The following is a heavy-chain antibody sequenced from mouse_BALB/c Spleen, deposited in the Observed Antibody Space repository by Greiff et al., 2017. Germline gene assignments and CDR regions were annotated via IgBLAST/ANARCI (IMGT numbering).Heavy chain of an antibody. CDR3: ARGGLYYGSSYDWYFDV. CDR2: INPSNGRT. CDR1: GYTFTSYW. V-gene: IGHV1S81*02. D-gene: IGHD1-1*01. J-gene: IGHJ1*01. Sequence: QVQLQQPGAELVKPGASVKLSCKASGYTFTSYWMHWVKQRPGQGLEWIGEINPSNGRTNYNEKFKSKATLTVDKSSSTAYMQLSSLTSEDSAVYYCARGGLYYGSSYDWYFDVWGAGTTVTVSS.